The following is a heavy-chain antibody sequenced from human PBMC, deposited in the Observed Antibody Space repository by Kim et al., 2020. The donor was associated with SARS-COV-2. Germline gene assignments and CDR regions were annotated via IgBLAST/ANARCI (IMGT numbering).Heavy chain of an antibody. D-gene: IGHD2-21*01. V-gene: IGHV3-48*02. CDR3: ARDFIFAFDI. Sequence: TKNHAALLRGRFTSSTDSATNSLYLQMNSLRDEDTAVYYCARDFIFAFDIWGQGTVVTVSS. J-gene: IGHJ3*02. CDR2: TK.